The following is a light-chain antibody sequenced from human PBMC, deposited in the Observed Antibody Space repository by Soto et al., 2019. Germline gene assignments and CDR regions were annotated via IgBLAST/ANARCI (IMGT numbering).Light chain of an antibody. CDR3: QSYDSSLSGVV. CDR1: SSNIGAGYD. V-gene: IGLV1-40*01. J-gene: IGLJ2*01. Sequence: QSVLAQPPSVSGPPGHRVTISCTGSSSNIGAGYDVHWYQQLPGTAPKLLIYGNSNRPSGVPDRFSGSKSGTSASLAITGLQAEDEADYYCQSYDSSLSGVVFGEGTKLTVL. CDR2: GNS.